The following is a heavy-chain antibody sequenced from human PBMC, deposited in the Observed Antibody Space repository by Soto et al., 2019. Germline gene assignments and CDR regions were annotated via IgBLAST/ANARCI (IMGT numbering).Heavy chain of an antibody. CDR2: INSKTDGGTT. CDR3: TTDGTRQLPGFGELPYYYRYG. V-gene: IGHV3-15*01. Sequence: EVQLVESGGGLVKPGGSLRLSCAASGFTFSNAWISCVRQAPGKGLEWAGRINSKTDGGTTDYAAPVKGRFTISRDDSRSSLSLQMRSLKAEDAFVYYLTTDGTRQLPGFGELPYYYRYGWGRETTITVCS. CDR1: GFTFSNAW. D-gene: IGHD3-10*01. J-gene: IGHJ6*03.